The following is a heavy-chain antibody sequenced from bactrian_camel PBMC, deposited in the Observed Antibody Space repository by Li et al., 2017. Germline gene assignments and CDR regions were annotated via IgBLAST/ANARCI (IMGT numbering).Heavy chain of an antibody. CDR3: AARQPCRVWLGYEDPGEYNI. CDR1: GYTDCSVE. Sequence: HVQLVESGGGSAQAGGSLRLSCVASGYTDCSVEVRWHRQAPGKQREFVSSIANDGTTAYTDSVKGRFTISKDSAKNVLYLQMNNLQPEDTAMYYCAARQPCRVWLGYEDPGEYNIWGQGTQVTVS. V-gene: IGHV3S53*01. D-gene: IGHD5*01. CDR2: IANDGTT. J-gene: IGHJ4*01.